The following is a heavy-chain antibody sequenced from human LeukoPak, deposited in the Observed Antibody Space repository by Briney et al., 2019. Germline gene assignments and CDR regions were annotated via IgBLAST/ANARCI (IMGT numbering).Heavy chain of an antibody. D-gene: IGHD3-3*01. Sequence: PGGSLRLSCAASGFTFSSYAMHWVRQAPGKGLEWVAVISYDGSNKYYADSVKGRFTISRDNSKNTLYLQMNSLRAEDTAVYYCAKVFIHGNYDFWSGDYIGLKTWWYFDLWGRGTPVTVSS. CDR2: ISYDGSNK. CDR3: AKVFIHGNYDFWSGDYIGLKTWWYFDL. J-gene: IGHJ2*01. V-gene: IGHV3-30-3*01. CDR1: GFTFSSYA.